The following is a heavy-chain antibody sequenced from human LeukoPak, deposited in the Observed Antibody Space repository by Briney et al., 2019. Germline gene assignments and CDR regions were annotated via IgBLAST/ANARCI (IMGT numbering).Heavy chain of an antibody. J-gene: IGHJ6*02. CDR1: GYTFTSYG. Sequence: ASVKVSCKASGYTFTSYGISWVRHAPGQGLECMGWLTAYNGNTNYPQMVQGRVTMTTDTSSSTAYMELRRLRSDGTAVYYCARDRTTDYDFWRGYLMGASDYGMDVWGQRNTVTVSS. CDR3: ARDRTTDYDFWRGYLMGASDYGMDV. D-gene: IGHD3-3*01. V-gene: IGHV1-18*01. CDR2: LTAYNGNT.